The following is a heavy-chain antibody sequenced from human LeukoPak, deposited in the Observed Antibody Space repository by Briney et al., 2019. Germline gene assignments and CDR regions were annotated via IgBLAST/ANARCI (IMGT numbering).Heavy chain of an antibody. CDR3: ARARGGGFGAVAGDGVFDY. V-gene: IGHV4-34*01. Sequence: GSLRLSCAASGFTFSNAWMSWIRQPPGKGLEWIGEINHSGSTNYNPSLKSRVTISVDTSKNQFSLKLSSVTAADTAVYYCARARGGGFGAVAGDGVFDYWGQGTLVTVSS. D-gene: IGHD6-19*01. CDR2: INHSGST. CDR1: GFTFSNAW. J-gene: IGHJ4*02.